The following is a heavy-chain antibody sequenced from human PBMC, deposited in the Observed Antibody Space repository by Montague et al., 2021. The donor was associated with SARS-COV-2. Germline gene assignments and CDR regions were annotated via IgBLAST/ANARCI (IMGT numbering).Heavy chain of an antibody. D-gene: IGHD3-16*02. CDR3: ARDNYDYVWGSYRYIY. CDR1: GFTFSSYA. V-gene: IGHV3-30*04. J-gene: IGHJ4*02. CDR2: ISYDVSNK. Sequence: SLRLSCAASGFTFSSYAIHWVRQAPGKGLEWVAVISYDVSNKYXXXSXXXRFTISRDNSKNTLYLQLNSLRAEATAVYYCARDNYDYVWGSYRYIYWGQGTLVTVSS.